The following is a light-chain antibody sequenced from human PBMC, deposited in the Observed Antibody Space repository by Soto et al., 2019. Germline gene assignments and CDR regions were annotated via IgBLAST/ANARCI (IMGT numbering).Light chain of an antibody. V-gene: IGLV2-14*01. CDR1: SSDVGAYTS. CDR2: EVN. J-gene: IGLJ1*01. CDR3: SSYTSDNRDYV. Sequence: QSALTQPASVSGSPGQSITISCTGTSSDVGAYTSVSWYQHHPGKAPKVIIYEVNKRPSGISNRFSGSKSVNTASLTISGLQPDDEAHYYCSSYTSDNRDYVFGTGSKVTGL.